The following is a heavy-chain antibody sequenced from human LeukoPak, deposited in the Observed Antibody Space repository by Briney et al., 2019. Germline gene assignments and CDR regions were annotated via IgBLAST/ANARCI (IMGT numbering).Heavy chain of an antibody. CDR2: ISSSSSYI. Sequence: PGGSLRLSCAASGFTFSSYEMNWVRQAPGKGLEWVSSISSSSSYIYYADSVKGRFTISRDNAKNSLYLQMNSLRGEDTAVYYCARDPIPIVFDYWGQGTLVTVSS. D-gene: IGHD3-9*01. V-gene: IGHV3-21*01. CDR3: ARDPIPIVFDY. J-gene: IGHJ4*02. CDR1: GFTFSSYE.